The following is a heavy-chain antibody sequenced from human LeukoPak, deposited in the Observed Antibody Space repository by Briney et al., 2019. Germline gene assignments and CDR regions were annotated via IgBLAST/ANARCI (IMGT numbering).Heavy chain of an antibody. V-gene: IGHV3-11*01. Sequence: GGSLRLSCAASGFTFSDCYMSWIRQAPGKGLEWVSYISSSGSTIYYADSVKGRFTISRDNAKNSLYLQMNSLRAEDTAVYYCARGRDGYNLYYYYGMDVWGQGTTVTVSS. CDR3: ARGRDGYNLYYYYGMDV. CDR1: GFTFSDCY. CDR2: ISSSGSTI. J-gene: IGHJ6*02. D-gene: IGHD5-24*01.